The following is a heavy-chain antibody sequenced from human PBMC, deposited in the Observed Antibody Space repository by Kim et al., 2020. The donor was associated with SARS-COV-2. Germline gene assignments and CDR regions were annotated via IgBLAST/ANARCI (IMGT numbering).Heavy chain of an antibody. D-gene: IGHD2-21*01. J-gene: IGHJ6*02. CDR2: INPNSGGT. V-gene: IGHV1-2*04. CDR1: GYTFTGYY. Sequence: ASVKVSCKASGYTFTGYYMHWVRQAPGQGLEWMGWINPNSGGTNYAQKFQGWVTMTRDTSISTAYMELSRLRSDDTAVYYCARSGTTLWWPTQRLSGMDVWGQGTTVTVSS. CDR3: ARSGTTLWWPTQRLSGMDV.